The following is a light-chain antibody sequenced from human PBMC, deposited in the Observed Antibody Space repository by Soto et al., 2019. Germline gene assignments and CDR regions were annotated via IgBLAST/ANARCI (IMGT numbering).Light chain of an antibody. CDR2: LNSNGSH. V-gene: IGLV4-69*01. J-gene: IGLJ3*02. CDR3: SLYTTTSTRWV. CDR1: SGHSTYS. Sequence: QSVLTQSPSASASLGASVKLTCTLSSGHSTYSIAWHQHQPEKGPRYLMKLNSNGSHRKGDGIPDRFSGSKSGNTASLTISGLQAEDEADYYCSLYTTTSTRWVFGGGTKLTVL.